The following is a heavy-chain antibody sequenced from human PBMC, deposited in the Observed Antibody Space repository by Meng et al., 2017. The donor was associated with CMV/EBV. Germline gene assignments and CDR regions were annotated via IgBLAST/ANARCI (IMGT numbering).Heavy chain of an antibody. J-gene: IGHJ6*02. V-gene: IGHV3-21*01. D-gene: IGHD2-2*01. Sequence: ESLKISCAASGFTFSSHSMNWVRQAPGKGLEWVSSISSSSSYIYYADSVKGRFTISRDNAKNSLYLQMNSLRAEDTAVYYCARRYCSSTSCPPYYGMDVWGQGTTVTVSS. CDR3: ARRYCSSTSCPPYYGMDV. CDR1: GFTFSSHS. CDR2: ISSSSSYI.